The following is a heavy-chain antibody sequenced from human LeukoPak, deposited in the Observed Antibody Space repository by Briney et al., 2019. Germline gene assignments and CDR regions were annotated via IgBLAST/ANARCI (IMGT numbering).Heavy chain of an antibody. V-gene: IGHV1-2*02. CDR1: GYTFTGYY. CDR3: ARGPVDAADPIPDFDY. CDR2: INPNSGGT. J-gene: IGHJ4*02. D-gene: IGHD2-2*02. Sequence: GASVKVSCKASGYTFTGYYMHWVRQAPGQGLEWMGWINPNSGGTNYAQKFQGRVTMTRDTSISTAYMELSRLRSDDTAVYYCARGPVDAADPIPDFDYWGQGPLVTVSS.